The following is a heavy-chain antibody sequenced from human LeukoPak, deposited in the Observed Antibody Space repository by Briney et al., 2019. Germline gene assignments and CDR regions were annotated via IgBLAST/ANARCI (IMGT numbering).Heavy chain of an antibody. CDR1: GFTFSNYA. CDR3: ARGPLAAAKSGLDV. J-gene: IGHJ6*02. D-gene: IGHD6-13*01. V-gene: IGHV3-30-3*01. Sequence: GGSLRLSRAASGFTFSNYAMHWVRQAPGKGLERVAVISYDGGNKYYADSLKGRFTISRDNSKNTLYLQMNSLRAEDTAVYYCARGPLAAAKSGLDVWGQGTTVTVSS. CDR2: ISYDGGNK.